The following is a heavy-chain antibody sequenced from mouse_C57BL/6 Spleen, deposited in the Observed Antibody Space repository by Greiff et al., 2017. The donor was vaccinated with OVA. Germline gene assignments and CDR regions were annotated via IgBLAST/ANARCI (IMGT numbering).Heavy chain of an antibody. CDR1: GYTFTSYW. V-gene: IGHV1-52*01. J-gene: IGHJ4*01. Sequence: QVQLQQPGAELVRPGSSVKLSCKASGYTFTSYWMHWVKQRPIQGLEWIGNIDPSDSETHYNQKFKDKATLTVDKSSSTAYMQLSSLTSEDSAVYYCAREGDYGTPMDYWGQGTSVTVSS. D-gene: IGHD2-4*01. CDR3: AREGDYGTPMDY. CDR2: IDPSDSET.